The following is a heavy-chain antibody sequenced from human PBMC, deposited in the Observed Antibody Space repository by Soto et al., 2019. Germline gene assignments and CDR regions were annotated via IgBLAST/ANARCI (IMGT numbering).Heavy chain of an antibody. CDR1: GASISSNTYY. CDR3: ARRYGGNFDY. V-gene: IGHV4-61*05. Sequence: SETLSLTCTVSGASISSNTYYWAWIRRPPGKGLEWIGYIHYSGSTNYNPSLKSRVTISVDTSKNQFSLKLSSVTAADTAVYYCARRYGGNFDYWGQGTLVTVSS. D-gene: IGHD1-26*01. CDR2: IHYSGST. J-gene: IGHJ4*02.